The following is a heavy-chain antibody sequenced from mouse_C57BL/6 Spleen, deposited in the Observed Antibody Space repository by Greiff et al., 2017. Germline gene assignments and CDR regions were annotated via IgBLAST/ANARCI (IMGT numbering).Heavy chain of an antibody. CDR2: IDPENGDT. CDR1: GFNIKDDY. Sequence: EVQLQQSGAELVRPGASVKLSCTASGFNIKDDYMHWVKQRPEQGLEWIGWIDPENGDTEYASKFQGKATITAYTSSNTAYLQLSSLTSEDTAVYYCTTWGDYGSTHYWGQGTTLTVSS. V-gene: IGHV14-4*01. J-gene: IGHJ2*01. CDR3: TTWGDYGSTHY. D-gene: IGHD1-1*01.